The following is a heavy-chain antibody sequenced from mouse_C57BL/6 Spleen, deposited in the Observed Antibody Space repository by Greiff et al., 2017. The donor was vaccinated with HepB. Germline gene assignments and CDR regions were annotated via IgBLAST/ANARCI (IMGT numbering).Heavy chain of an antibody. Sequence: VQLQQSGAELVKPGASVKLSCTASGFNIKDYYMHWVKQRTEQGLEWIGRIDPEDGETKYAPKFQGKATITAETSSNTGYLQLSSLTSEDTAVDYYARDTTVVAYYYAMDYWGQGTSVTVSS. CDR2: IDPEDGET. CDR3: ARDTTVVAYYYAMDY. CDR1: GFNIKDYY. D-gene: IGHD1-1*01. J-gene: IGHJ4*01. V-gene: IGHV14-2*01.